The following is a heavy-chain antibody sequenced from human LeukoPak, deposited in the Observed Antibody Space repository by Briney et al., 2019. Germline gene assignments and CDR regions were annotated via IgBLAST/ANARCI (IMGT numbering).Heavy chain of an antibody. D-gene: IGHD2-2*01. J-gene: IGHJ4*02. CDR3: ARAGHPSSTEFDY. CDR1: GFTFSGYW. Sequence: GGSLRLSCAASGFTFSGYWMSWVRQAPGKGLEWVANIKQDGSEKYYVDSVKGRFTISRDNAKSSLYLQMKSLRVEDTAMYYCARAGHPSSTEFDYWGQGTLVTVSA. CDR2: IKQDGSEK. V-gene: IGHV3-7*01.